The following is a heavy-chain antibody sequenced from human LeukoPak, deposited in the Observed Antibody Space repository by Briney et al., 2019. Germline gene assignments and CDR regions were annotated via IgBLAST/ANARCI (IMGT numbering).Heavy chain of an antibody. CDR3: ARLSSSSIHFDY. V-gene: IGHV4-4*07. D-gene: IGHD6-6*01. CDR2: IYSSGST. Sequence: SETLPLTCTVSGGSISNYYWSWIRQPAGKGLEYIGRIYSSGSTNYNPSLKSRVTMSVDTSKNQFSLQLTSVTAADTAVYYCARLSSSSIHFDYWGQGTLVTVSS. CDR1: GGSISNYY. J-gene: IGHJ4*02.